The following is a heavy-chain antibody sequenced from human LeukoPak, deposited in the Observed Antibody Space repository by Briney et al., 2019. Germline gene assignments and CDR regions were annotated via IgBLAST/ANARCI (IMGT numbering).Heavy chain of an antibody. V-gene: IGHV3-53*01. Sequence: GGSLRLSCAASGFTVSSNYMSWVRQAPGKGLEWVPVIYSGGSTYYADSVKGRFTISRDNSKNTLYLQMNSLRAEDTAVYYCARDVSEYSSSSGARDYYYYYMDVWGKGTTVTVSS. CDR3: ARDVSEYSSSSGARDYYYYYMDV. CDR1: GFTVSSNY. CDR2: IYSGGST. J-gene: IGHJ6*03. D-gene: IGHD6-6*01.